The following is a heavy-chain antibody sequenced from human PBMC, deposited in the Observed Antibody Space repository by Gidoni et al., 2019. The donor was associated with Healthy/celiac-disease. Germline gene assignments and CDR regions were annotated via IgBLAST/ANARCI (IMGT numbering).Heavy chain of an antibody. D-gene: IGHD3-10*01. CDR2: IKQDGSEK. Sequence: EVQLVESGGGLVQPGGSLRLSCAASGFTFSRYWMIWVRQAPGKGLEWVANIKQDGSEKYYVDSVKGRFTISRDNAKNSLYLQMNSLRAEDTAVYYCARASGELLWFGVGWYFDLWGRGTLVTVSS. CDR3: ARASGELLWFGVGWYFDL. CDR1: GFTFSRYW. V-gene: IGHV3-7*01. J-gene: IGHJ2*01.